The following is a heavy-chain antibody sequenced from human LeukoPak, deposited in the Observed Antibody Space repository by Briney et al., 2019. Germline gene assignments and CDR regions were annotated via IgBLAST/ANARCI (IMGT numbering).Heavy chain of an antibody. V-gene: IGHV4-59*01. J-gene: IGHJ5*02. CDR2: IYDSGST. CDR1: GGSISSYY. Sequence: SETLSLTCTVSGGSISSYYWSWIRQPPGKGLEWIGYIYDSGSTNYNPSLKRRATISVDTSKNQFSLQLSSVTAADTAVYYCARDFGKPRRYSGYDFVWFDPWGQGTLVTVSS. CDR3: ARDFGKPRRYSGYDFVWFDP. D-gene: IGHD5-12*01.